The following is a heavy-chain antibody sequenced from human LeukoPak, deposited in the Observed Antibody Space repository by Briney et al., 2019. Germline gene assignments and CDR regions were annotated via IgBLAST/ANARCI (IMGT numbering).Heavy chain of an antibody. V-gene: IGHV3-30*03. Sequence: GGSLRLSCAASGFTFSSYGMHWVRQAPGKGLEWVAVISYDGSNKYYADSVKGRFTISRDNSKNTLYLQMNSLSAEDTAVYYCAGNRMGYSYEDYWGQGTLVTVSS. CDR2: ISYDGSNK. J-gene: IGHJ4*02. CDR3: AGNRMGYSYEDY. D-gene: IGHD5-18*01. CDR1: GFTFSSYG.